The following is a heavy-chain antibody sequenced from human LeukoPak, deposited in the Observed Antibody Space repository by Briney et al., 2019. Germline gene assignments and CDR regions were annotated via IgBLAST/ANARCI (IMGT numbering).Heavy chain of an antibody. V-gene: IGHV3-7*01. Sequence: GGSLRLSCAASGFTFSRSWMSWVRQAPGKGLEWVAKINQDGSAKNYLDSVKGRFTISIDRGKNSLYLQMNSLRDEDTAAYYCARELSWSGRDYWGQGTLVTVSS. D-gene: IGHD3-3*01. CDR2: INQDGSAK. J-gene: IGHJ4*02. CDR3: ARELSWSGRDY. CDR1: GFTFSRSW.